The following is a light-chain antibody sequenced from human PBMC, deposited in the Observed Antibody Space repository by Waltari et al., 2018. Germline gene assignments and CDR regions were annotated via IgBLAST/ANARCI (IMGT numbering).Light chain of an antibody. J-gene: IGLJ2*01. CDR2: DVS. CDR3: CSYAGSYTFVI. CDR1: SSDVGNYYY. V-gene: IGLV2-11*01. Sequence: QSALTQPRSVSGSPGQSVTISCPGTSSDVGNYYYVSWYQQLPNKAPKLMIYDVSERPSGVPDRFSGSKSGNTASLTISGLLSEDEADYYCCSYAGSYTFVIFGGGTKLTVL.